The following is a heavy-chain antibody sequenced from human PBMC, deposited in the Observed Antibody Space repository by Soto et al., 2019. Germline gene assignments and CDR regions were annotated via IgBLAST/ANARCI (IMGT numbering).Heavy chain of an antibody. CDR2: IYHSGKT. Sequence: SETLSLTCVVSGYSISSGYYWAWVRQPPGKELEWIGSIYHSGKTHYKPSLRSRVTVSVDTSKNQFSMKLISVTAADTAVYYCARDKRVTMIGGWFDPWGQGTLVTVPQ. J-gene: IGHJ5*02. CDR1: GYSISSGYY. CDR3: ARDKRVTMIGGWFDP. D-gene: IGHD3-22*01. V-gene: IGHV4-38-2*02.